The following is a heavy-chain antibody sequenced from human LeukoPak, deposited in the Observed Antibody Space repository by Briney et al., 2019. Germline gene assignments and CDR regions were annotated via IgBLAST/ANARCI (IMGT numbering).Heavy chain of an antibody. Sequence: ASVKVSCKASGYTFATNHINWARQATGQGLEWMGWMNPDSGNTGYAQNFQGRVTITWNTSISTAYMELSSLRSEDTAVYYCVRIYYSNAFDIWGQGTMVTVSS. D-gene: IGHD4-11*01. J-gene: IGHJ3*02. CDR3: VRIYYSNAFDI. V-gene: IGHV1-8*03. CDR1: GYTFATNH. CDR2: MNPDSGNT.